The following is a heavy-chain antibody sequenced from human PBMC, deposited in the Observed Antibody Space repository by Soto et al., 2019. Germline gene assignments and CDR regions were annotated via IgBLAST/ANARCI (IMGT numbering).Heavy chain of an antibody. CDR1: GFMFSSYT. CDR3: ARGCSSASCYYH. V-gene: IGHV3-21*01. J-gene: IGHJ5*02. D-gene: IGHD2-2*01. Sequence: PGGSLRLSCTASGFMFSSYTMNWVRQAPGKGLEWVSSVSFRGDIYYADSLEGRFTISRDDAKNSLYLQMNSLRAEDTAVYYCARGCSSASCYYHWGQGTLVTVSS. CDR2: VSFRGDI.